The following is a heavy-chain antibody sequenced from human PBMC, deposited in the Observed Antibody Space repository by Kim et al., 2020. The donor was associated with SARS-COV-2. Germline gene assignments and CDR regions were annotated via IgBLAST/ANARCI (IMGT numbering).Heavy chain of an antibody. CDR2: ISSTSSYI. CDR3: ARDGSWC. J-gene: IGHJ4*02. D-gene: IGHD2-8*02. Sequence: ISSTSSYIYYANAVKGRFTISRDHAKNSLYLQMISLGAEDSAVYYCARDGSWCWGQGTLVTVSS. V-gene: IGHV3-21*01.